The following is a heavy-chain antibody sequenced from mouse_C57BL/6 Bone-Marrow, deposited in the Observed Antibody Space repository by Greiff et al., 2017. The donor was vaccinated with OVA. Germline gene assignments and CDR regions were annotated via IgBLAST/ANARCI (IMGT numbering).Heavy chain of an antibody. D-gene: IGHD5-1*01. CDR1: GYTFTSYG. Sequence: VQLQQSGAELARPGASVKLSCKASGYTFTSYGISWVKQRTGQGLEWIGEIYPRSGNTYSNEKFKGKATLTADKSSSTAYMELRSLTSEDSAVYFCARYLQGAMDYWGQGTSVTVSS. CDR3: ARYLQGAMDY. V-gene: IGHV1-81*01. J-gene: IGHJ4*01. CDR2: IYPRSGNT.